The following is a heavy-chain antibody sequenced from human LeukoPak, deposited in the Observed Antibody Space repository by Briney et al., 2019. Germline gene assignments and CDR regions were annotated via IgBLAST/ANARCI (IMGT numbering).Heavy chain of an antibody. D-gene: IGHD6-19*01. J-gene: IGHJ4*02. CDR2: IIPIFGTA. Sequence: GASVKVSCKASGGTFSSYAISWVRQAPGQGLEWIGGIIPIFGTANYAQKFQGRVTITADESTSTAYMELSSLRSEDTAVYYCARVAVAGTLSPYYFDYWGQGTLVTVSS. V-gene: IGHV1-69*13. CDR1: GGTFSSYA. CDR3: ARVAVAGTLSPYYFDY.